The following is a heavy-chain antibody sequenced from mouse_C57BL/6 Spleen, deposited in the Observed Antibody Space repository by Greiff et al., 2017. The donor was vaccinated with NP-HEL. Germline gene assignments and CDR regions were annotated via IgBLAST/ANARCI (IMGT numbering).Heavy chain of an antibody. CDR2: IYPGSGNT. CDR3: ARLDYYGNYVSFDY. Sequence: QVHVKQSGAELVRPGASVKLSCKASGYTFTDYYINWVKQRPGQGLEWIARIYPGSGNTYYNEKFKGKATLTAEKSSSNAYMQLSSLTSEDSAVYFRARLDYYGNYVSFDYWGQGTTLTVSS. V-gene: IGHV1-76*01. CDR1: GYTFTDYY. D-gene: IGHD2-1*01. J-gene: IGHJ2*01.